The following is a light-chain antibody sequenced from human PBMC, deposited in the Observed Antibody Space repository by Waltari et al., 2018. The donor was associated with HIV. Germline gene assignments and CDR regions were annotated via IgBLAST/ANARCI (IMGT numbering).Light chain of an antibody. Sequence: DIVLTQSPETLSVSLGERAAIHCKSGESVLSSSNNLNYFAWYQQRPGQPPTLLFSEASSRSSGVPARVTASGSRTDFTLTIDDLQADDVAVYFCQQYYSTPTFGRGTQLV. V-gene: IGKV4-1*01. CDR2: EAS. CDR1: ESVLSSSNNLNY. J-gene: IGKJ5*01. CDR3: QQYYSTPT.